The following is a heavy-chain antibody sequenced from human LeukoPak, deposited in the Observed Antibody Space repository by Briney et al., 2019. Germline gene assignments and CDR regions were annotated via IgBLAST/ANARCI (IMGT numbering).Heavy chain of an antibody. CDR2: TKPDGSET. V-gene: IGHV3-7*01. Sequence: GGSLRLSCAVSGFAISSYWMTWVREAPRRGLEWVAHTKPDGSETLYVDSVKGRFTISRDNAKNSLYLQMNSLRSDDTAVYYCARYSGASRYFDPWGQGTLVTVSS. J-gene: IGHJ5*02. D-gene: IGHD1-26*01. CDR3: ARYSGASRYFDP. CDR1: GFAISSYW.